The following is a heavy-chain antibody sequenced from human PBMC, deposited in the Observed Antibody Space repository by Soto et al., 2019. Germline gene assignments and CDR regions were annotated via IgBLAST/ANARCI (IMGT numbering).Heavy chain of an antibody. Sequence: GSLRLSCAASGFTFSSYAMSWVRQAPGKGLEWVSAISGSGGSTYYADSVKGRFTISRDNSMNTLYLQMNSLRAEDTAVYYCAKDQKAARPVGDWFDPWGQGTLVTVSS. CDR3: AKDQKAARPVGDWFDP. J-gene: IGHJ5*02. V-gene: IGHV3-23*01. CDR2: ISGSGGST. CDR1: GFTFSSYA. D-gene: IGHD6-6*01.